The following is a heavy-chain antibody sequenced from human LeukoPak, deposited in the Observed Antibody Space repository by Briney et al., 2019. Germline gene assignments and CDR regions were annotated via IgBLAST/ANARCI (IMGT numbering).Heavy chain of an antibody. V-gene: IGHV3-48*01. D-gene: IGHD1-20*01. CDR1: GFTFSGYN. J-gene: IGHJ4*02. Sequence: GGSLRLSCAASGFTFSGYNMNWVRQAPGKGLEWVSYISSSSSTIYYADFVKSLFTISRDNAKNSLYLQMNSLRAEDTAVYYCARRSVTGTLDYWGQGTLVTVTS. CDR3: ARRSVTGTLDY. CDR2: ISSSSSTI.